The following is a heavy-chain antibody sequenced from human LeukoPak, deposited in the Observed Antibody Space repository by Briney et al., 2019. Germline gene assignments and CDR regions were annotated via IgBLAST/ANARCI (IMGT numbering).Heavy chain of an antibody. CDR1: GYTLTELS. Sequence: ASVKVSCKVSGYTLTELSMHWVRQAPGKGLEWMGGFDPEDGETIYAQKFQGRVTMTEDTSTDTAYMELSSLRSEDTAVYYCATRGGRDYGDYVDRVYFDYWGQGTQVTVSS. CDR2: FDPEDGET. J-gene: IGHJ4*02. V-gene: IGHV1-24*01. CDR3: ATRGGRDYGDYVDRVYFDY. D-gene: IGHD4-17*01.